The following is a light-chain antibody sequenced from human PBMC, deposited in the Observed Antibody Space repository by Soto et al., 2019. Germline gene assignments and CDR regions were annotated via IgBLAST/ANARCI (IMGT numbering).Light chain of an antibody. CDR3: QQYGSSPRA. Sequence: ESVLTQSPGTLSLSPGERATLSCRASQSVTSSYLSWYLQKPGQAPRLLIYGASSRATGIPDRFSGSGSGTDFTLTISRLEPEDFAVYYGQQYGSSPRAFGQGTKVEIK. V-gene: IGKV3-20*01. CDR2: GAS. J-gene: IGKJ1*01. CDR1: QSVTSSY.